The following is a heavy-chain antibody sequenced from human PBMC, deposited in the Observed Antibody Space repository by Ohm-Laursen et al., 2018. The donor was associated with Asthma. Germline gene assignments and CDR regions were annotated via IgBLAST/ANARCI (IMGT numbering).Heavy chain of an antibody. V-gene: IGHV1-69*06. CDR3: ARGNGGYEIAGSYYYYGMDV. CDR2: IIPIFGTA. CDR1: GGTFSSYA. D-gene: IGHD5-12*01. J-gene: IGHJ6*02. Sequence: SSVKVSCKASGGTFSSYAISWVRQAPGQGLEWMGGIIPIFGTANYAQKFQGGVTITADKSTSTSYMELSSLRSEDTAVYYCARGNGGYEIAGSYYYYGMDVWGQGTTVTVSS.